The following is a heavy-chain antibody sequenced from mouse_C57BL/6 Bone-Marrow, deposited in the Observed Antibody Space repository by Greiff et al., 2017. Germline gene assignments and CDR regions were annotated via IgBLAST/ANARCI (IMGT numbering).Heavy chain of an antibody. CDR1: GFTFSSYT. CDR3: ASNYVNAMDY. J-gene: IGHJ4*01. D-gene: IGHD2-1*01. CDR2: ISGGGGNT. V-gene: IGHV5-9*01. Sequence: EVKLVESGGGLVKPGGSLKLSCAASGFTFSSYTMSWVRQTPEKRLEWVATISGGGGNTYYPDSVKGRFTISRDNAKNTLYLQMSSLRSEDTALYYCASNYVNAMDYWGQGTSVTVSS.